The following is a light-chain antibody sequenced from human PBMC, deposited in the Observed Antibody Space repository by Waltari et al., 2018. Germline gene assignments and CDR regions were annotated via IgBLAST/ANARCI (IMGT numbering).Light chain of an antibody. CDR3: CSYAGSSTFPYV. CDR1: SSDVGSYNL. Sequence: QSALTQPASVSGSPGQPITISCTGTSSDVGSYNLVSWYQQHPGKAPKLMIYEGNKRPSGVSNRFSGSKSGNTASLTISGLQAEDEADYYCCSYAGSSTFPYVFGTGTKVTVL. J-gene: IGLJ1*01. V-gene: IGLV2-23*03. CDR2: EGN.